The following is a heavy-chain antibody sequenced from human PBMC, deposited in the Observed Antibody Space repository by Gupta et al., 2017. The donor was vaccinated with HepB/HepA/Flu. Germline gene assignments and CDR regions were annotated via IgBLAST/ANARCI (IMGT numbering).Heavy chain of an antibody. CDR3: TTDGVVVSAAKNAY. Sequence: VQLVESGGGLVTPGESLRLYCAASGFTFTNAWMSWVRQAPGKGLEWVGRIKSKTDGGTADYAAPVKGRFTISRDDSKNTLYLQMNSLEAEDTAVYYCTTDGVVVSAAKNAYWGQGTLVTVSS. D-gene: IGHD2-2*01. CDR1: GFTFTNAW. CDR2: IKSKTDGGTA. V-gene: IGHV3-15*01. J-gene: IGHJ4*02.